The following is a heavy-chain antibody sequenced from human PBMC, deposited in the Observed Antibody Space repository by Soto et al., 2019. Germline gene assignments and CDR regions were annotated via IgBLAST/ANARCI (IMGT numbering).Heavy chain of an antibody. D-gene: IGHD1-26*01. V-gene: IGHV4-59*01. CDR2: IYYSVST. J-gene: IGHJ3*02. CDR1: GGSISSYY. CDR3: ARSHRGWELLPDDAFDI. Sequence: QVQLQESGPGLVKPSENLSLTCTVSGGSISSYYWSWIRQPPGKGQEWIGYIYYSVSTNYNPSLKSRVTISVDTSKNQFSLKLSSVTAADTAVYYCARSHRGWELLPDDAFDIWGQGTMVTVSS.